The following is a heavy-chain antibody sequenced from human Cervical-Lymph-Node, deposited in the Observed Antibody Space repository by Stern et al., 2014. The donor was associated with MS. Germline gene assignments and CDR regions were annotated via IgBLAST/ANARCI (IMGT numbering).Heavy chain of an antibody. V-gene: IGHV5-51*03. CDR1: GYSLTNTW. Sequence: MQLVQSGAELKKPGESLRISCKGSGYSLTNTWIGWVRQMPGKGLEWMGIIYPGDSETRYSPSFQGQVTISADKSINTACLQWSSLKASDTAMYYCARGRGIALRPDYWGQGTLVTVSS. CDR3: ARGRGIALRPDY. J-gene: IGHJ4*02. D-gene: IGHD6-13*01. CDR2: IYPGDSET.